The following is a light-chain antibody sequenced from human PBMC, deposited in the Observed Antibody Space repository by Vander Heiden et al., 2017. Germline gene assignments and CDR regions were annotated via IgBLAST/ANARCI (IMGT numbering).Light chain of an antibody. Sequence: SYELTQPPSVSVSPGQTARITCSGDALPKQYAYWYQQKPGQAPVLVIYKDSERPSGIPERFSGSSSGTTVTLTISGVQAEDEADYYCQSADSSGTYPVEFGGGTKLTVL. CDR1: ALPKQY. CDR3: QSADSSGTYPVE. CDR2: KDS. V-gene: IGLV3-25*03. J-gene: IGLJ2*01.